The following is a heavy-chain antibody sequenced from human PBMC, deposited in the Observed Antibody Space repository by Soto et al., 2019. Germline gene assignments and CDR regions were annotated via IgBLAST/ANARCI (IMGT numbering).Heavy chain of an antibody. CDR1: GFTFSSNY. V-gene: IGHV3-53*04. CDR2: IYSGGST. Sequence: EVQLVESGGGLVQPGGSLRLSCAASGFTFSSNYMNWVRQAPGKGLEWVSVIYSGGSTYYADSVKGRFTISRHNSKNTLFLQMNSLRPEDTAVYYCASQTLPGSNALDYWGQGTLVTVSS. D-gene: IGHD2-15*01. J-gene: IGHJ4*02. CDR3: ASQTLPGSNALDY.